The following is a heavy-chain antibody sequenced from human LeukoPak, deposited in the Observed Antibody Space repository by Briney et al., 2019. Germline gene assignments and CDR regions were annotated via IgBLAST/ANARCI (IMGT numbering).Heavy chain of an antibody. J-gene: IGHJ5*02. V-gene: IGHV3-9*01. CDR3: AKGLGSSLSSNNWFAP. CDR1: GFTFDDYA. D-gene: IGHD2-2*01. Sequence: GGSLRLSCAASGFTFDDYAMHWVRQAPGKGLEWVSGISWNSGSIGYADSVKGRFTISRDNAKNSLYLQMNSLTSDDTAVYYCAKGLGSSLSSNNWFAPWGQGTQVTVSP. CDR2: ISWNSGSI.